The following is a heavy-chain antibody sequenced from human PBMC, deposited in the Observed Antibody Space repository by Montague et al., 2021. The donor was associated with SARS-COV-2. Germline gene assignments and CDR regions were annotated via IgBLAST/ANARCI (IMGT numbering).Heavy chain of an antibody. Sequence: SETLSLTCTVSGGSISSSSYYWGWIRQPPGKGLEWIRSIYYSGSTYYNPSLKSRVTISVDTSKNQFSLKLSSVTAADTAVYYCARREDYYGSGSYPNWGQGTLVTVSS. CDR3: ARREDYYGSGSYPN. D-gene: IGHD3-10*01. CDR1: GGSISSSSYY. V-gene: IGHV4-39*01. J-gene: IGHJ4*02. CDR2: IYYSGST.